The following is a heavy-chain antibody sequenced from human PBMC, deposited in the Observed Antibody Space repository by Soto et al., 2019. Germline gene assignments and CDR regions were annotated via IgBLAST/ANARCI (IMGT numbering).Heavy chain of an antibody. Sequence: SETLSLTCTVSGGSISNGTYSWSWIRQHPGKGLEWLGHVFSSGSTSYNPSLESRLTISVDTSKNQFSLRLSSVTAADTAVYYCARYTVFGGRRSWFDTWGQGTLVTVSS. CDR2: VFSSGST. V-gene: IGHV4-31*03. CDR3: ARYTVFGGRRSWFDT. CDR1: GGSISNGTYS. D-gene: IGHD2-15*01. J-gene: IGHJ5*02.